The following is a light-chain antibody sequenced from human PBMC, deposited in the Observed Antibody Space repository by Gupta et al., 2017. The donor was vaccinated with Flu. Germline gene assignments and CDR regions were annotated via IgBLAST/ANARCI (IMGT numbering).Light chain of an antibody. CDR1: QSVSSSY. J-gene: IGKJ1*01. Sequence: EVVLTQSPCTLSLSPGERATLSCRASQSVSSSYLAWYQQKPGQAPRLLIYGASSRATGILDRFSGSGSGTDFTLTISRLEPEDFAVYYCQQYGSLPRTFGQGTKVEIK. CDR3: QQYGSLPRT. CDR2: GAS. V-gene: IGKV3-20*01.